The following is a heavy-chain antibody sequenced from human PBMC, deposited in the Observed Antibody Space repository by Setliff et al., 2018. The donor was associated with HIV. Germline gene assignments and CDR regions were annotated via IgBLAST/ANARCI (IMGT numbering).Heavy chain of an antibody. J-gene: IGHJ4*02. Sequence: ASVKVSCKASGYTFTDKYMHWVRQAPGRGLHWMGRIDPENDETKYSQKFQVRFTMTADRSTDTAYMELSGLRSEDTAIYYCVLYSTGASRFDYWGQGTLVTVSS. CDR2: IDPENDET. CDR3: VLYSTGASRFDY. V-gene: IGHV1-69-2*01. D-gene: IGHD2-8*01. CDR1: GYTFTDKY.